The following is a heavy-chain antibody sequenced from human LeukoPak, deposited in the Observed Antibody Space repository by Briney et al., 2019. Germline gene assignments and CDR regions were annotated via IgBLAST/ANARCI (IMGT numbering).Heavy chain of an antibody. CDR3: VHNEAFTMIVVGAFDF. D-gene: IGHD3-22*01. CDR1: GFSLSTSGVG. V-gene: IGHV2-5*02. J-gene: IGHJ3*01. CDR2: IYWDDDK. Sequence: SGPTLVNPTQTLTLTCTFSGFSLSTSGVGVGWIRQPPGKALEWLALIYWDDDKRYSPSLKSRLTITKDTSKDQVVLIMTNMDPVDTATYYCVHNEAFTMIVVGAFDFWGQGTMVTVSS.